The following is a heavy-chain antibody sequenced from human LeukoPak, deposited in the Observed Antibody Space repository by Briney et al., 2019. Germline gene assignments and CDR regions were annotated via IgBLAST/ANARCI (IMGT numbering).Heavy chain of an antibody. Sequence: GGSLRLSCAASGFTFSSYSMNWVRQAPGKGLEWVSSISSSSSYIYYADSVKGRFTISRDNSKNTLCLQMNSLRAEDTAVYYCAKESVLPGYWGQGTLVTVSS. J-gene: IGHJ4*02. CDR2: ISSSSSYI. CDR3: AKESVLPGY. V-gene: IGHV3-21*01. CDR1: GFTFSSYS. D-gene: IGHD2-15*01.